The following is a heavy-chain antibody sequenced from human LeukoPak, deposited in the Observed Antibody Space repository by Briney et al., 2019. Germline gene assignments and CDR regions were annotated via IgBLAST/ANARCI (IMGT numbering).Heavy chain of an antibody. D-gene: IGHD1-14*01. CDR2: ISSNGAGT. CDR1: GFTFSNYA. CDR3: ARGSPEEFDY. Sequence: PGGSLRLSCAASGFTFSNYAMNWVRQAPGKGLGFVSGISSNGAGTYYANSVKGRFTISRDNSKNTLYLQMGSLTTDDKAVYYCARGSPEEFDYWGQGTLVTVSS. V-gene: IGHV3-64*01. J-gene: IGHJ4*02.